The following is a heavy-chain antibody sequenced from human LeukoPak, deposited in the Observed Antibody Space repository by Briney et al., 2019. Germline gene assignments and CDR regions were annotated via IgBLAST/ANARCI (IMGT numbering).Heavy chain of an antibody. V-gene: IGHV1-69*05. J-gene: IGHJ1*01. D-gene: IGHD4-23*01. Sequence: ASVKVSCKASGGTFSSYAISWVRQAPGQGLEWMGGIIPIFGTANYAQKFQGRVTITTDESTSTAYMELRSLRSDDTAVYYCARDKAVTTEVTQHFQHWGQGTLVTVSS. CDR2: IIPIFGTA. CDR3: ARDKAVTTEVTQHFQH. CDR1: GGTFSSYA.